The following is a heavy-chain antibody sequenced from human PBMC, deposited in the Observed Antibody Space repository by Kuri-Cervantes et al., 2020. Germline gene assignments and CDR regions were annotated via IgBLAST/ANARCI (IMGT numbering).Heavy chain of an antibody. CDR2: ISGSSKHI. V-gene: IGHV3-21*04. CDR3: AQSTGGQHHMNV. Sequence: GESLKISCAASGFTFNTFGLNWVRQAPGRGLEWVSSISGSSKHIYYADSIRGRFTISRDNVRKSVYLQMNRLTAEDSAVYYCAQSTGGQHHMNVWGKGTTVTVSS. J-gene: IGHJ6*03. CDR1: GFTFNTFG. D-gene: IGHD2-2*01.